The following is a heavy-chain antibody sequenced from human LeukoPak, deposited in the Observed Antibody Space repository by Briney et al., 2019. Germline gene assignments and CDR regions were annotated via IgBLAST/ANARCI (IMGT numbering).Heavy chain of an antibody. D-gene: IGHD3-16*01. Sequence: ASVKVSCKASGYTFTSYYMHWVRQPPGQGLDWMGIINPSGGSTSYAQKFQGRVTMTRETSMSTVYMEVRSMRSGDTAVYYCERGGGGYGDYTLWGQGTLVIVSS. V-gene: IGHV1-46*01. CDR2: INPSGGST. CDR1: GYTFTSYY. J-gene: IGHJ4*02. CDR3: ERGGGGYGDYTL.